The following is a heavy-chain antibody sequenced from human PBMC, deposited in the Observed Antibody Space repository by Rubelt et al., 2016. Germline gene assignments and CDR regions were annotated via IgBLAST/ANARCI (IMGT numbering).Heavy chain of an antibody. D-gene: IGHD3-22*01. CDR3: ARRPTDSSGYYYPIDAFDV. Sequence: QLQLQESGPGLVKPSETLSLTCTVSGGSISSSSYYWGWIRQPPGKGLEWIGSIYYSGSTYYNPSLKWRGTISVDTSKNQCSLKLSSVTAADTAVYYCARRPTDSSGYYYPIDAFDVWGQGTMVTVSS. V-gene: IGHV4-39*01. J-gene: IGHJ3*01. CDR2: IYYSGST. CDR1: GGSISSSSYY.